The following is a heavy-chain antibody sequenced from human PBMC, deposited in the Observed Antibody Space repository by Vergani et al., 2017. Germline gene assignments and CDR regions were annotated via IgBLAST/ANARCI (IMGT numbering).Heavy chain of an antibody. J-gene: IGHJ6*03. CDR2: IFYSGTT. Sequence: QVRLQESGPGVVKPSQTLSLTCAVSGGSISSGDHCWTWIRQRPGKGLEWIGYIFYSGTTYDNPSLRSRLTISVDTSQNQFSLKLRSVTAADTAVYYCARVDTQVPATSHFCYIGVWGKGTTVVVSS. CDR3: ARVDTQVPATSHFCYIGV. CDR1: GGSISSGDHC. V-gene: IGHV4-31*04. D-gene: IGHD6-25*01.